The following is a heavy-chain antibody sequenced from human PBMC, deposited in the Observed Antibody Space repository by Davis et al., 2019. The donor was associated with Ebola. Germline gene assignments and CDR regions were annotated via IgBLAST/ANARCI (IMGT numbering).Heavy chain of an antibody. CDR1: GFTFSNAW. J-gene: IGHJ5*02. V-gene: IGHV3-33*08. D-gene: IGHD5-18*01. CDR3: ARATKYSYWFDP. Sequence: GESLKISCAASGFTFSNAWMNWVRQAPGKGLEWVAVIWYDGSNKYYADSVKGRFTISRDNSKNTLYLQMNSLRAEDTAVYYCARATKYSYWFDPWGQGTLVTVSS. CDR2: IWYDGSNK.